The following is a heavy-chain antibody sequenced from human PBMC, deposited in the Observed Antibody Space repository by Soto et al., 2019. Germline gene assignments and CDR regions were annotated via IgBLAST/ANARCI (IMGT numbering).Heavy chain of an antibody. J-gene: IGHJ4*02. CDR3: ARDSVATPDY. V-gene: IGHV3-33*01. Sequence: QVQLVESGGGVVQPGRSLRLSCAASGFTFSSYGMHWVRQAPGKGLEWVAVIWYDGSNKYYADSVKGRFTISRDNSKNTLYLRMNSLRAEYTAVYYCARDSVATPDYWGQGTLVTVPS. CDR1: GFTFSSYG. CDR2: IWYDGSNK. D-gene: IGHD5-12*01.